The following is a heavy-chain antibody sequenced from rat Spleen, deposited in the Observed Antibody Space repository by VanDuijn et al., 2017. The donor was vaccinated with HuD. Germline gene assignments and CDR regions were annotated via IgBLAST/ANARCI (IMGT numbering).Heavy chain of an antibody. CDR2: IFYDGLTT. CDR1: GFTFSDYA. Sequence: EVQVVESGGGLVQPGGSLKLSCAASGFTFSDYAMAWVRQAPKKGLEWVATIFYDGLTTYYRDSVKGRFTISRDNAKTTLYLQMDSLRSEDTATYYCARASFAYWGQGVMVTVSS. V-gene: IGHV5-17*01. J-gene: IGHJ2*01. CDR3: ARASFAY.